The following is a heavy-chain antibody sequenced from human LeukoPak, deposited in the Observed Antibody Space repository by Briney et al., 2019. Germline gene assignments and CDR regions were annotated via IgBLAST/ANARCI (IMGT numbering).Heavy chain of an antibody. D-gene: IGHD1-14*01. CDR3: ASRTPRNWFDP. CDR1: GGSISSYY. V-gene: IGHV4-59*08. CDR2: IYYSGST. Sequence: PSETLSLTCTVSGGSISSYYWSWIRQPPGKGLEWIGYIYYSGSTNYNPSLKSRVTISVDTSKNQFSLKLSSVTAADTAVYYCASRTPRNWFDPWGQGTLVTASS. J-gene: IGHJ5*02.